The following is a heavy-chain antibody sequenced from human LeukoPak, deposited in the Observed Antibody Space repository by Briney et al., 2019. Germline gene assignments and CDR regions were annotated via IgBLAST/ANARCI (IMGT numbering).Heavy chain of an antibody. D-gene: IGHD3-22*01. V-gene: IGHV3-30*18. CDR1: GFTFSSYG. CDR3: AKNRGPVVIGD. J-gene: IGHJ4*02. CDR2: ISYDGSNK. Sequence: PGGSLRPSCAASGFTFSSYGMHWVRQAPGKGLEWVAVISYDGSNKYYADSVKGRFTISRDNSKNTLYLQMNSLRAEDTAVYYCAKNRGPVVIGDWGQGTLVTVSS.